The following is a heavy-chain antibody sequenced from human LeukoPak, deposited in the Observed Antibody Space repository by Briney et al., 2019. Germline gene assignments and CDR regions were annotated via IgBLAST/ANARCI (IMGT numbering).Heavy chain of an antibody. V-gene: IGHV3-23*01. CDR2: IFPSSVEI. J-gene: IGHJ4*02. D-gene: IGHD5-18*01. CDR3: ATYRQIQVPFEF. Sequence: GGSLRLTCAASGFTFSDFPMIWVRQAPGKGLEWVSTIFPSSVEIHYADSVKGRFTISRDNSRSTLSLQMDSLRAEDTATYYCATYRQIQVPFEFWGQGTLVTVSS. CDR1: GFTFSDFP.